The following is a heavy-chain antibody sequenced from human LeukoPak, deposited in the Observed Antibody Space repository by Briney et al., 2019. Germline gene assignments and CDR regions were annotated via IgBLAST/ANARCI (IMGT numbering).Heavy chain of an antibody. CDR2: ISSSGSIT. Sequence: GGSLRLSCAASGFTFSSYEMHWVRQAPGKGLEWVSYISSSGSITNYADSVKGRFTISRDNAKNSLYLQMNSLTAEDTALYYCARGRIYFDYWGQGTLVTVSS. J-gene: IGHJ4*02. CDR1: GFTFSSYE. CDR3: ARGRIYFDY. V-gene: IGHV3-48*03.